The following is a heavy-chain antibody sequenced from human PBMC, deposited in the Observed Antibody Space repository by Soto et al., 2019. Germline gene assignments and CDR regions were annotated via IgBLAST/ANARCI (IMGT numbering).Heavy chain of an antibody. CDR2: ISAYNGNT. D-gene: IGHD2-15*01. CDR1: GYTFTSYG. J-gene: IGHJ4*02. Sequence: ASVKVSCKASGYTFTSYGISWVRQAPGQGLEWMGWISAYNGNTNYAQKLQGRVTMTTDTSTSTAYMELRSLRSDDTAVYYCARLYCSGGSCYFGNFDYWGQGTLVTVSS. V-gene: IGHV1-18*01. CDR3: ARLYCSGGSCYFGNFDY.